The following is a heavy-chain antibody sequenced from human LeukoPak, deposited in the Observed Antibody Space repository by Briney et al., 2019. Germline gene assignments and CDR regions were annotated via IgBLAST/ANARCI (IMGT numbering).Heavy chain of an antibody. CDR3: AKAGYSSSWPLDY. J-gene: IGHJ4*02. Sequence: PGGSLRLSCAASGFTFTSDGMSWVRQDPGKGMEWVSALSGSGSNTYYADSVKGRLTISRDNSKNRLFLEMNSLRVEDTAVYYCAKAGYSSSWPLDYWGQGTQVTVSS. CDR2: LSGSGSNT. D-gene: IGHD6-13*01. V-gene: IGHV3-23*01. CDR1: GFTFTSDG.